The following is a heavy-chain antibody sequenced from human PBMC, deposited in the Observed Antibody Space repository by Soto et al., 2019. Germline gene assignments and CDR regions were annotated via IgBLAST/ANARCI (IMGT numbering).Heavy chain of an antibody. CDR3: ARAVLYDPNFDY. D-gene: IGHD2-8*01. CDR2: IYYSGST. CDR1: GGSISSGGYY. V-gene: IGHV4-31*03. Sequence: PSETLSLTCTVSGGSISSGGYYWSWIRQHPGKGLEWIGYIYYSGSTYYNPSLKSRVTISVDTSKNQFSLKLSSVTAADTAVYYCARAVLYDPNFDYWGQGTQVTVSS. J-gene: IGHJ4*02.